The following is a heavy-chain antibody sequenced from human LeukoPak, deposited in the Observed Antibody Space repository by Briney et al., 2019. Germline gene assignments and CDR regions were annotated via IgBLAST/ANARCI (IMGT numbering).Heavy chain of an antibody. V-gene: IGHV3-21*01. CDR3: ARVHRIAVVFDY. Sequence: GGSLRLSCAASGFTFSSYSMSWVRQAPGKGLEWVSSISSSSSYIYYADSVKGRFTISRDNAKNSLYLQMNSLSAEDTAVYYCARVHRIAVVFDYWGQGTLVTVSS. J-gene: IGHJ4*02. CDR2: ISSSSSYI. D-gene: IGHD6-19*01. CDR1: GFTFSSYS.